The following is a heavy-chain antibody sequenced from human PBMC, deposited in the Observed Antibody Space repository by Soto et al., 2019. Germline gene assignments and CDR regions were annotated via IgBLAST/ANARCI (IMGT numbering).Heavy chain of an antibody. CDR1: GFSLTTGGVA. V-gene: IGHV2-5*02. D-gene: IGHD2-15*01. J-gene: IGHJ2*01. CDR2: IYWDDDK. Sequence: QITLKESGPTLVKPTQTLTLTCTFSGFSLTTGGVAVGWIRQPPGKALEWLALIYWDDDKRYIPSLKSRLSITKDTSKNPVVLTMTSMDPVDTATYYCARSECSGADCYSRWYFGIWGRGTLVTVSS. CDR3: ARSECSGADCYSRWYFGI.